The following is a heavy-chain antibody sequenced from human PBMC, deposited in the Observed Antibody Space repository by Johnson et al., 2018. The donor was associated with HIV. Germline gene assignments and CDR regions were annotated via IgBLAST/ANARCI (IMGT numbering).Heavy chain of an antibody. D-gene: IGHD3-22*01. CDR1: GFTFSSYA. CDR2: ISGSGAGT. CDR3: ARARRVVIGPDGFDI. Sequence: VQLVESGGGLVQPGGSLRLSCAASGFTFSSYAMSWVRQAPGKGLEWVSGISGSGAGTYYADPVRGRFTISRDNSKNTVNLQMNSLRGEDTAVYYCARARRVVIGPDGFDIWGQGTMVTVSS. J-gene: IGHJ3*02. V-gene: IGHV3-23*04.